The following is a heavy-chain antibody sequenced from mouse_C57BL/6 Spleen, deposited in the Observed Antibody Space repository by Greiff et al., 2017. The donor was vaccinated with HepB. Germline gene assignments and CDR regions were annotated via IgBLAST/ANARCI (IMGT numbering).Heavy chain of an antibody. D-gene: IGHD2-5*01. J-gene: IGHJ3*01. Sequence: VQLQQSGGGLVKPGGSLKLSCAASGFTFSDYGMHWVRQAPEKGLEWVAYISSGSSTIYYADTVKGRFTISRDNAKNTLFLQMTSLRSEDTAMYYCAIAYYSNYGFAYWGQGTLVTVSA. CDR2: ISSGSSTI. CDR1: GFTFSDYG. CDR3: AIAYYSNYGFAY. V-gene: IGHV5-17*01.